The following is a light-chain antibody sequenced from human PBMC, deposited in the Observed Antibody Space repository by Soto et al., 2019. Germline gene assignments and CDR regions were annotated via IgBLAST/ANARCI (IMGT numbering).Light chain of an antibody. V-gene: IGKV3-15*01. CDR2: GAS. J-gene: IGKJ3*01. Sequence: EIVMTQSPATLFVSPGERATLSCRASQTVSDDLAWYQQKPGQAPRLLIYGASTRATDIPARFSGGGSGTEFILTISSLQSEDSAIYYCQQYHDWPPITFGPGTKVNI. CDR1: QTVSDD. CDR3: QQYHDWPPIT.